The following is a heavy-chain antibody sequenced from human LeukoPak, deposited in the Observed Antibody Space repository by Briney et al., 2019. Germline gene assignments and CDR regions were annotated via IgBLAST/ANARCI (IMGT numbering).Heavy chain of an antibody. Sequence: GASVKVSCKASGYTFTSYGIGWVRQAPGQGLDWMGWISADQRSTNYAQDLQGRVTVTTDTSTSTAYMELRSLRSDDTAVYYCARRRGASGPLYYLDYWGQGTLVTVSS. CDR2: ISADQRST. CDR1: GYTFTSYG. D-gene: IGHD5-24*01. CDR3: ARRRGASGPLYYLDY. J-gene: IGHJ4*02. V-gene: IGHV1-18*01.